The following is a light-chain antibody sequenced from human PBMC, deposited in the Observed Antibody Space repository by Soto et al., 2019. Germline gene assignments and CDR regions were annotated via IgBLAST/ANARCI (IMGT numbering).Light chain of an antibody. CDR1: ISDVGGYNY. CDR3: RSYTSTTTRV. Sequence: QTLLTQPASVSGSPGQSITISCTGTISDVGGYNYVSWYQQHPGKGPKLMIYEVSNRPSGVSNRFSGSKSGNTATLTISGLQAEDEADYYCRSYTSTTTRVFGTGTKVTVL. CDR2: EVS. V-gene: IGLV2-14*03. J-gene: IGLJ1*01.